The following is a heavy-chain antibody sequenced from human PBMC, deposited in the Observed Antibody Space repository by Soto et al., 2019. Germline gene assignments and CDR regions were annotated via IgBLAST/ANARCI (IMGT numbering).Heavy chain of an antibody. J-gene: IGHJ4*02. CDR3: AKDRDSSGYYYRNY. CDR1: GFTFSSYA. V-gene: IGHV3-23*01. Sequence: GGSLRLSCAASGFTFSSYAMSWVRQAPGKGLEWVSAISGTGDSIYYADSVKGRFTISRDNSKNTLYLQINSLRAEDTAVYYCAKDRDSSGYYYRNYWGQGTLVTVSS. CDR2: ISGTGDSI. D-gene: IGHD3-22*01.